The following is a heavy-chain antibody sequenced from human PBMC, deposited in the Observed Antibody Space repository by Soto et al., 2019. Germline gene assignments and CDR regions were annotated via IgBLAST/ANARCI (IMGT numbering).Heavy chain of an antibody. D-gene: IGHD1-1*01. CDR2: ISSSSSYI. J-gene: IGHJ3*02. V-gene: IGHV3-21*01. Sequence: GSLRLSCAASGFTFSSYSMNWVRQAPGKGLEWVSSISSSSSYIYYADSVKGRFTISRDNAKNSLYLQMNSLRAEDTAVYYCARDFQEVQLEGDAFDIWGQGTMVTVSS. CDR3: ARDFQEVQLEGDAFDI. CDR1: GFTFSSYS.